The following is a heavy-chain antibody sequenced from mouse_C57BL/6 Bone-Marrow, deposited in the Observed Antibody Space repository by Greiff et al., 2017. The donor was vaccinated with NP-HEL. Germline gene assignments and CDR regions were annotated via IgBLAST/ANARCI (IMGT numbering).Heavy chain of an antibody. J-gene: IGHJ2*01. V-gene: IGHV1-26*01. Sequence: EVQLQQSGPELVKPGASVKISCKASGYTFTDFYMNWVKQSHGKSLEWIGDINPNNGGTSYNQKFKGKATLTVDKSSSTAYMELRSLTSEDSAVYYCAREGRYDGVYYFDYWGQGTTLTVSS. CDR3: AREGRYDGVYYFDY. D-gene: IGHD2-14*01. CDR1: GYTFTDFY. CDR2: INPNNGGT.